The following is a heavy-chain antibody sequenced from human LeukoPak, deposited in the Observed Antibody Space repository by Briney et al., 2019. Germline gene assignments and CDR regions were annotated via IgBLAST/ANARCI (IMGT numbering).Heavy chain of an antibody. J-gene: IGHJ4*02. D-gene: IGHD3-16*01. Sequence: GGSLRLSCAASGFTFDYAMHWVRQAPGKGLEWVSGISWNSGSIGYADSVRGRFTISRDNAKNSLYLQMSSLRAEDTALYYCAKGDLYVGFDYWGQGTLVTVSS. CDR2: ISWNSGSI. V-gene: IGHV3-9*01. CDR1: GFTFDYA. CDR3: AKGDLYVGFDY.